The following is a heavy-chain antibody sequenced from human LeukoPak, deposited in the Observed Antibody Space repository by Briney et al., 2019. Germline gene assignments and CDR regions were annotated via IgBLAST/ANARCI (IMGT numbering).Heavy chain of an antibody. D-gene: IGHD2-21*01. CDR1: GFTFGSYG. J-gene: IGHJ6*02. CDR2: IWYNGSNE. CDR3: ARSKGIPGYYCGMDV. V-gene: IGHV3-33*01. Sequence: GRSLRLSCAASGFTFGSYGMHWVRQAPGKGLEWVAVIWYNGSNEYYTDSVKGRFTISRDNSKNTLSLQMNSLRAEDTAFYYCARSKGIPGYYCGMDVWGQGTTVTVSS.